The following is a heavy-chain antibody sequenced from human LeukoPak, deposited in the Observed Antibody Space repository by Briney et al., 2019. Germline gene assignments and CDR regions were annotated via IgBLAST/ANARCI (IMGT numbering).Heavy chain of an antibody. D-gene: IGHD6-6*01. Sequence: GGSLRLSCAASGFTFSSYTMSWVRQAPGKGLEWVSAISGSGGSTYYADSVKGRFTISRDNAKNSLYLQMNSLRAEDTAVYYCAKQLAQYYFDYWGQGTLVTVSS. V-gene: IGHV3-23*01. CDR2: ISGSGGST. CDR1: GFTFSSYT. CDR3: AKQLAQYYFDY. J-gene: IGHJ4*02.